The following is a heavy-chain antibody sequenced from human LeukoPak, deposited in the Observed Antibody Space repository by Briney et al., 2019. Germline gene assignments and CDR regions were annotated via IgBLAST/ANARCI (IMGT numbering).Heavy chain of an antibody. Sequence: SETLSLTCSVSGGSISSSSYYWGWIRQPPGQGLEWIGSIYYGGNTYYSPSLKSRVTISVDTSKNQFSLRLSSVTAADTAVYYCARQVRFCSGSSCYREFDYWGQGTLVTVSS. CDR1: GGSISSSSYY. D-gene: IGHD2-15*01. V-gene: IGHV4-39*07. J-gene: IGHJ4*02. CDR3: ARQVRFCSGSSCYREFDY. CDR2: IYYGGNT.